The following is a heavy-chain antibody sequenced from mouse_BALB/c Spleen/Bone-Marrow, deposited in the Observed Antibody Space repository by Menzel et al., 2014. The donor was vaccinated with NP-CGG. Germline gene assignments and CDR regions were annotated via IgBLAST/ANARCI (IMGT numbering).Heavy chain of an antibody. J-gene: IGHJ3*01. CDR1: GFDFSRYW. V-gene: IGHV4-1*02. CDR2: INPDSSTI. Sequence: EVKVEESGGGLVQPGGSLKLSCAASGFDFSRYWMSWVRQAPGKGLEWIGEINPDSSTINYTPSLKDKFIISRDNAKNTLYLQMSKVRSEDTALYYCARTPLYYDYAWFAYWGQGTLVTVSA. CDR3: ARTPLYYDYAWFAY. D-gene: IGHD2-4*01.